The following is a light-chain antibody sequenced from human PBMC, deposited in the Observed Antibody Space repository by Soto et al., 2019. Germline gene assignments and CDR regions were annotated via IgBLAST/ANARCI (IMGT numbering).Light chain of an antibody. CDR1: QSVSSN. CDR3: QQYNSWPLT. CDR2: GAS. J-gene: IGKJ4*01. V-gene: IGKV3-15*01. Sequence: EIVMTQSPATLSVSPGERAILSCRASQSVSSNLAWYQQKPGQTPRLLIYGASNRATGFPARFSGSGSGTEFTLTISSLQSEDFAVYYCQQYNSWPLTFGGGTKVDIK.